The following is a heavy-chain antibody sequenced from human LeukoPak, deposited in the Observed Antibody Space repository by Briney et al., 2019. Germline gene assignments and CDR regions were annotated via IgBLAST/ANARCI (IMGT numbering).Heavy chain of an antibody. V-gene: IGHV3-9*03. J-gene: IGHJ3*02. CDR3: AKALGYCSSTSCYDGDAFDI. D-gene: IGHD2-2*01. CDR2: ISWNSGSI. CDR1: GFTFDDYA. Sequence: GGSLRLSCGASGFTFDDYAMHWVRQAPGKGLEWVSGISWNSGSIGYADSVKGRFTISRDNAKNSLYLQMNSLRAEDMALYYCAKALGYCSSTSCYDGDAFDIWGQGTMVTVSS.